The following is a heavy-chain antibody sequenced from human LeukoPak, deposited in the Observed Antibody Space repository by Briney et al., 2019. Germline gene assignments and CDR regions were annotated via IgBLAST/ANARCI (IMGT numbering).Heavy chain of an antibody. Sequence: GGSLRLSCAASGFTFSSHWMHWVRQGPGKGLVWVSRINSDGSSPTYEDSVKGRFTISRDNAKNTLYLQMKSLRAEDTAVYYCATDGRLVGAVYWGQGTLVTVSS. CDR1: GFTFSSHW. D-gene: IGHD2-15*01. CDR2: INSDGSSP. J-gene: IGHJ4*02. CDR3: ATDGRLVGAVY. V-gene: IGHV3-74*01.